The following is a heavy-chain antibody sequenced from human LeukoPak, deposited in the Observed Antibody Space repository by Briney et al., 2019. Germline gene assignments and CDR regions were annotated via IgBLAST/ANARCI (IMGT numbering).Heavy chain of an antibody. D-gene: IGHD1-26*01. V-gene: IGHV1-2*02. CDR3: ASGASGSSDFDY. Sequence: ASVKVSCTASGYTFTGYYMHWVRQAPGQGLEWVGWINPNSGGTNYAQNFQGRVTMTRDTSISTAYMELRSLRSDDTAVYYCASGASGSSDFDYWGQGTLVTVSS. CDR1: GYTFTGYY. CDR2: INPNSGGT. J-gene: IGHJ4*02.